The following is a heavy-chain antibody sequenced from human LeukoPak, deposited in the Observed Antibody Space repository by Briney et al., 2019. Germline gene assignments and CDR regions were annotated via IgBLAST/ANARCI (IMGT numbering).Heavy chain of an antibody. CDR2: ITGDGGRT. CDR1: GFTFSSYA. CDR3: VKDPFYGGNPLYYFDY. J-gene: IGHJ4*02. Sequence: GGSLRLSCSASGFTFSSYAMHWVRQAPGKGLECVSAITGDGGRTYYADSVKGRFTISRDNSKNTLYLQMNSLRAEDTVVYYCVKDPFYGGNPLYYFDYWGQGTLVTVSS. D-gene: IGHD4-23*01. V-gene: IGHV3-64D*06.